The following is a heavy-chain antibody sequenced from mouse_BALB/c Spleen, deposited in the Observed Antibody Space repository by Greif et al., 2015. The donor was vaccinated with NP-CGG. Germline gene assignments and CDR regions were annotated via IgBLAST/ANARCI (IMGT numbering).Heavy chain of an antibody. Sequence: VQLQQPGAELVRSGASVKLSCTASGFNIKDYYMHWVKQRPEQGLEWIGWIDPENGDTEYAPKFQGKATMTADTSSNTAYLQLSSLTSEDTAVYYCNSHPSSSYFDYWGQGTTLTVSS. V-gene: IGHV14-4*02. D-gene: IGHD1-1*01. CDR3: NSHPSSSYFDY. J-gene: IGHJ2*01. CDR1: GFNIKDYY. CDR2: IDPENGDT.